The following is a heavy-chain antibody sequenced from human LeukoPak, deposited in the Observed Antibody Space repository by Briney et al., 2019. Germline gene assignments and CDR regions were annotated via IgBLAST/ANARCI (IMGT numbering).Heavy chain of an antibody. CDR3: ARENYDFWSGAPHFGY. J-gene: IGHJ4*02. D-gene: IGHD3-3*01. CDR2: IYYSGST. Sequence: SETLSLTCTVSGGSISSYYWSWIRQPPGKGLEWIGYIYYSGSTNYNPSLKSRVTISVDTSKNQFSLKLSSVTAADTAVYYCARENYDFWSGAPHFGYWGQGTLVTVSS. CDR1: GGSISSYY. V-gene: IGHV4-59*12.